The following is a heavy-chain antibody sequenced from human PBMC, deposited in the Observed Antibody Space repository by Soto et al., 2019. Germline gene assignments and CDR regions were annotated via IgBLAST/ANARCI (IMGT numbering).Heavy chain of an antibody. Sequence: GGSLRLSCAASGFTFSSYAMSWVRQAPGKGLEWVSAISGSGGSTYYADSVKGRFTISRDNSKNTLYLQMNSLRAEDTAVYYCAKDGGHYYGSGARYYFDYWGQGTLVTVSS. D-gene: IGHD3-10*01. CDR1: GFTFSSYA. CDR3: AKDGGHYYGSGARYYFDY. V-gene: IGHV3-23*01. J-gene: IGHJ4*02. CDR2: ISGSGGST.